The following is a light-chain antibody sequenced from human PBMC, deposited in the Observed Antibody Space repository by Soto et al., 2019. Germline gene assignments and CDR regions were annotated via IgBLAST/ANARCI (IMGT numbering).Light chain of an antibody. V-gene: IGKV1-5*01. CDR2: DAS. CDR1: QSISSW. J-gene: IGKJ1*01. CDR3: QQYANSWT. Sequence: DIQMTQSPSTLSATAGDRVTITCRASQSISSWLAWYQHKPGKAPKLLIYDASNLDSGVPSRFSGSGSGTEFSLTISNLQHDDCATYYCQQYANSWTFGQGTRVEIK.